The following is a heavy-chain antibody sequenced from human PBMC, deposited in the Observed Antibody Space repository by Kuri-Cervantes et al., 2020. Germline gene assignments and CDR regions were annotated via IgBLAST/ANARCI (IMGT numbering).Heavy chain of an antibody. CDR2: IKQDGSEK. CDR1: GFTFSSYE. D-gene: IGHD3-3*01. Sequence: GESLKISCAASGFTFSSYEMNWVRQAPGKGLEWVANIKQDGSEKYYVASVKGRFTISRDNAKNSLHLQLNSLRAEDTAVYYCATGEWLSAVGAFDYWGQGTLVTVSS. V-gene: IGHV3-7*03. CDR3: ATGEWLSAVGAFDY. J-gene: IGHJ4*02.